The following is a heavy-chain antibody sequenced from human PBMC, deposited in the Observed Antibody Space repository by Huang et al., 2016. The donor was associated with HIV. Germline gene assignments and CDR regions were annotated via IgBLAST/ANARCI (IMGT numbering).Heavy chain of an antibody. J-gene: IGHJ4*02. V-gene: IGHV3-21*01. D-gene: IGHD6-13*01. CDR2: ISPRSSFI. Sequence: EVQLVESGGGLVKPGGSLRLSCAASGFSLASYNMYWVRQPPGKGLQLVSSISPRSSFIDYADSVKGRFSISRDNAKNSLYLQMNNLRGEDTAVYYCARDRGQQLSPFDSWGQGTLVTVSS. CDR1: GFSLASYN. CDR3: ARDRGQQLSPFDS.